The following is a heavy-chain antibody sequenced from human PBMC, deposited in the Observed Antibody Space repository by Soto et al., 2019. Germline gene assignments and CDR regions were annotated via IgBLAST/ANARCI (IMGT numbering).Heavy chain of an antibody. V-gene: IGHV4-34*01. J-gene: IGHJ4*02. CDR1: GGSFSGYY. D-gene: IGHD3-10*01. CDR3: ARVYSPYYYGSGSSRAFDY. Sequence: SETLSLTCAVYGGSFSGYYWSWIRQPPGKGLEWIGEINHSGSTNYNPSPKSRVTISVDTSKNQFSLKLSSVTAADTAVYYCARVYSPYYYGSGSSRAFDYWGQGTLVTVSS. CDR2: INHSGST.